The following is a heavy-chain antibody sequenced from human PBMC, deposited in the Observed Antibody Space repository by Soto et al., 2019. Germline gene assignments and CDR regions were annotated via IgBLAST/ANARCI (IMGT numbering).Heavy chain of an antibody. J-gene: IGHJ4*02. V-gene: IGHV3-33*01. CDR1: GFTFSSYG. CDR2: IWYDGSNK. D-gene: IGHD3-16*02. CDR3: ARDGPNYDYIWGSYRFDY. Sequence: GSLRLSCAASGFTFSSYGMHWVRQAPGKGLEWVAVIWYDGSNKYYADSVKGRFTISRDNSKNTLYLQMNSLRAEDTAVYYCARDGPNYDYIWGSYRFDYWGQGTLVTVSS.